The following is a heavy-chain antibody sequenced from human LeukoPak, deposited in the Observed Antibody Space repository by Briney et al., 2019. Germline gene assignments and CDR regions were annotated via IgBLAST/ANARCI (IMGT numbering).Heavy chain of an antibody. D-gene: IGHD5-24*01. Sequence: GGSLRLSCAASGFTFSNYWMSWVRQAPGKGLEWVANIKQDGREKYYVDSVKGRFTISRDNAKNSLYLQMNSLRAEDTAVYYCANLGWLQPQDFDYWGQGTLVTVSS. CDR3: ANLGWLQPQDFDY. J-gene: IGHJ4*02. V-gene: IGHV3-7*03. CDR1: GFTFSNYW. CDR2: IKQDGREK.